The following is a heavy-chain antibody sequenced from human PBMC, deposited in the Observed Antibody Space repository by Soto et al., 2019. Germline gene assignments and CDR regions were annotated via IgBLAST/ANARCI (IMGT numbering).Heavy chain of an antibody. D-gene: IGHD1-26*01. V-gene: IGHV3-23*01. CDR3: AKAPRSGTYYVGLDS. Sequence: EAQLLESGGGLVEPGGSLRLSCVASGFTFSSHAMFWVRQAPGKGLEWVSGLGGSGGSRDYADSVKGRFTISRDNSRNTLYLQMNSLRADDTAVYYCAKAPRSGTYYVGLDSWGQGTLVTVSS. CDR1: GFTFSSHA. CDR2: LGGSGGSR. J-gene: IGHJ4*02.